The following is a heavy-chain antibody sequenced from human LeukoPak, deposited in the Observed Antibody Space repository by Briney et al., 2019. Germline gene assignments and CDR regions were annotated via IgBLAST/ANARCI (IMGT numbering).Heavy chain of an antibody. Sequence: SVKLTCNASATTFTGAYIHWVQQAAGQERQWMGWINPNSGETKFAQKFQGRVTMIRDTSSSTAYMDLGGLTSDDTAVYYCARVLFNSGYDCWGQGSLVTVSS. CDR2: INPNSGET. D-gene: IGHD4-23*01. J-gene: IGHJ4*02. CDR3: ARVLFNSGYDC. CDR1: ATTFTGAY. V-gene: IGHV1-2*02.